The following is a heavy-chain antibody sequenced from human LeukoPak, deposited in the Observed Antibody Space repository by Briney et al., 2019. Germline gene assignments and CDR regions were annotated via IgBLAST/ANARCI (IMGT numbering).Heavy chain of an antibody. J-gene: IGHJ5*02. Sequence: ASVKVSCKASGYSFTNCHMHWVRQAPGQGLEWMGIINPSGGSTSYAQKFQGRVTMTRDTSTSTVYMELSSLRSEDTAVYYCARDRGQWPVGRFDPWGQGTLVTVSS. V-gene: IGHV1-46*01. D-gene: IGHD6-19*01. CDR2: INPSGGST. CDR3: ARDRGQWPVGRFDP. CDR1: GYSFTNCH.